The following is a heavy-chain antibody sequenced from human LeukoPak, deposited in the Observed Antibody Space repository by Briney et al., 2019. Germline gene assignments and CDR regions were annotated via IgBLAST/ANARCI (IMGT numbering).Heavy chain of an antibody. D-gene: IGHD1-26*01. V-gene: IGHV4-34*01. Sequence: SETLSLTCAVYADSFSGYSWSWLRQSPGRGLEWIGEIDHGGRARYNPSLKSRVTMSVDTSKNQFSLKVTSVTAADTAIYYCARTIVGPGTSYFDQWGQGTLVTVSS. CDR3: ARTIVGPGTSYFDQ. CDR2: IDHGGRA. CDR1: ADSFSGYS. J-gene: IGHJ4*02.